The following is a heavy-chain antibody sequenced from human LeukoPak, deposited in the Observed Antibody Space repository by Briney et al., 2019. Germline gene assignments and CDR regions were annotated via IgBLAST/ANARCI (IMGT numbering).Heavy chain of an antibody. CDR1: GFTFSSYG. CDR2: IWYDGNNK. V-gene: IGHV3-33*01. J-gene: IGHJ3*02. D-gene: IGHD3-22*01. Sequence: KTGGSLRLSCAASGFTFSSYGMHWVRQAPGKGLEWVAVIWYDGNNKYYADSVKGRFTISRDNSKNTLYLQMNSLRAEDTAVYYCARDVPAYYYDSSGYTDAFDIWGQGTMVTVSS. CDR3: ARDVPAYYYDSSGYTDAFDI.